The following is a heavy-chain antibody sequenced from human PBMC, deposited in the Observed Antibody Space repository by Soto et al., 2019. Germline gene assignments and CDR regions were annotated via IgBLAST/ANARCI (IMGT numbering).Heavy chain of an antibody. D-gene: IGHD1-1*01. V-gene: IGHV1-18*01. CDR2: ISADNGNT. Sequence: QVHLVQSGAAVKKPGASVKVSCKGSGYAFTTYGITWVRQAPGQGLEWLGWISADNGNTNYAKKHQGTVTGNRYTSTSTAYMGRRSLRSDDTAVYSCARGRYGDYWGQGALVTVSS. J-gene: IGHJ4*02. CDR3: ARGRYGDY. CDR1: GYAFTTYG.